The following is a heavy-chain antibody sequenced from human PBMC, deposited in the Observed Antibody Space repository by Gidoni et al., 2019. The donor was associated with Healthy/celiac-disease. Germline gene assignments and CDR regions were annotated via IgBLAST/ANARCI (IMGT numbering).Heavy chain of an antibody. CDR1: GYTFTSYY. CDR3: AREVYCSGGSCYQPFGY. J-gene: IGHJ4*02. V-gene: IGHV1-46*01. Sequence: QVQLVQSGAEVKKPGASVKVSCKSSGYTFTSYYMHWVRQAPGQGLEWMGIINPSGGSTSYAQKFQGRVTMTRDTSTSTVYMELSSLRSEDTAVYYCAREVYCSGGSCYQPFGYWGQGTLVTVSS. D-gene: IGHD2-15*01. CDR2: INPSGGST.